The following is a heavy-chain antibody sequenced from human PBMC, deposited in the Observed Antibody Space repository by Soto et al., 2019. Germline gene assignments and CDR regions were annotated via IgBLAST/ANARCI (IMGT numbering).Heavy chain of an antibody. CDR2: YHSGGST. J-gene: IGHJ6*02. V-gene: IGHV4-30-4*01. Sequence: QVQLQESGSGLVKPSQSLSLTCTVSGVSLNTADTWWSWIRQSPGKGLEFIGYYHSGGSTYYDASVRSRVIISSDTSNSQFSLKLSSVTVADTAVYCCVRSRQMESGNDYGLDVWGQGTTVTVS. CDR1: GVSLNTADTW. D-gene: IGHD1-1*01. CDR3: VRSRQMESGNDYGLDV.